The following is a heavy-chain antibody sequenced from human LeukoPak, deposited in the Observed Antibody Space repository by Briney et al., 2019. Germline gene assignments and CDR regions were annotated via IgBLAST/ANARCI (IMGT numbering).Heavy chain of an antibody. Sequence: SETLSLTCTVSGGSISSYYWSWIRQPPGKGLEWIGYIYYSGSTNYNPSLKSRVTISVDTSKNQFSLKLSSVAAADTAVYFCARGGWSMDYWGQGALVTVSS. J-gene: IGHJ4*02. D-gene: IGHD6-19*01. CDR2: IYYSGST. V-gene: IGHV4-59*08. CDR1: GGSISSYY. CDR3: ARGGWSMDY.